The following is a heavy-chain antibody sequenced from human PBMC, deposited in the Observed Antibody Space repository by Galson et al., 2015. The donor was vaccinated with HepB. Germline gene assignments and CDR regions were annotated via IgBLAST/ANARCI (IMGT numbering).Heavy chain of an antibody. CDR3: ARVRGGTVTTGGLQH. J-gene: IGHJ1*01. Sequence: SLRLSCAASGFTFSSYAMHWVRQAPGKGLEWVAVISYDGSNKYYADSVKGRFTISRDNSKNTLYLQMNSLRAEDTAVYCCARVRGGTVTTGGLQHWGQGTLVTVSS. V-gene: IGHV3-30-3*01. CDR1: GFTFSSYA. CDR2: ISYDGSNK. D-gene: IGHD4-17*01.